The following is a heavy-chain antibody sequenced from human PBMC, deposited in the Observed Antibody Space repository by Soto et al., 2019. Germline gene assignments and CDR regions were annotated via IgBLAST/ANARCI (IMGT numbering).Heavy chain of an antibody. Sequence: GGSLRLSCAASGFTFSSYGMHGFRKAPGKGLEWVAVISYDGSNKYYTDSVKGRFTISRDNSKNTLYLQMNSLRAEDTAVYYCAKEVRYCSSTSCPADYWGQGTLVTVSS. CDR2: ISYDGSNK. V-gene: IGHV3-30*18. CDR1: GFTFSSYG. D-gene: IGHD2-2*01. CDR3: AKEVRYCSSTSCPADY. J-gene: IGHJ4*02.